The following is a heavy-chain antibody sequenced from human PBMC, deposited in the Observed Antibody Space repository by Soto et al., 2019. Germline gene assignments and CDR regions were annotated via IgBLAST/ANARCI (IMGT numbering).Heavy chain of an antibody. D-gene: IGHD3-16*01. J-gene: IGHJ4*02. V-gene: IGHV4-34*01. CDR1: GGSFSGYY. Sequence: SETLSLTCAVYGGSFSGYYWSWIRQPPGKGLQWIGEINHSGGTNYNPSLKSRVTISVDTSKNQFFLKLTSVTAADTAVYYCARTGASTSLSFFDYWGQGTLVTV. CDR3: ARTGASTSLSFFDY. CDR2: INHSGGT.